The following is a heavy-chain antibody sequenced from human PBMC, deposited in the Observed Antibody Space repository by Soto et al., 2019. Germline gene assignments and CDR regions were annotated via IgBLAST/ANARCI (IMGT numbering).Heavy chain of an antibody. CDR2: IWFDGSNK. J-gene: IGHJ6*02. D-gene: IGHD4-17*01. V-gene: IGHV3-33*01. CDR1: GFSFSDYG. Sequence: QVQLVESGGGVVHPGTSLRLSCAASGFSFSDYGMHWVRQAPGKGLEWVAVIWFDGSNKDYAESVKGRVTISRDNSKNTVDLQRDRLGADDTAVYYCARRRSTVTTAWFYHAMDVWGQGTTVTVSS. CDR3: ARRRSTVTTAWFYHAMDV.